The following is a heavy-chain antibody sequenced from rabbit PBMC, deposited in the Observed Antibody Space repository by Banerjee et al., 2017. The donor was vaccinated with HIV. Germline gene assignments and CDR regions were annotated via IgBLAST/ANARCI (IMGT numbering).Heavy chain of an antibody. CDR3: ARDLAGVIGWNFGL. Sequence: QQQLEESGGGLVKPGGTLTLTCKASGIDFSSYWMWWVRQAPGKGLEWIACIYAGSGDSYYASWAKGRFTISSTSSTTVTLQMTSLTAADTATYFCARDLAGVIGWNFGLWGPGTLVTVS. CDR1: GIDFSSYW. CDR2: IYAGSGDS. V-gene: IGHV1S45*01. D-gene: IGHD4-1*01. J-gene: IGHJ4*01.